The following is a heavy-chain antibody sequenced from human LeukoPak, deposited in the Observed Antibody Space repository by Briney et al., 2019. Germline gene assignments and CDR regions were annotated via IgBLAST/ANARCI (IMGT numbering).Heavy chain of an antibody. Sequence: SVKVSCKASGGTFSSYAISWVRQAPGQGLEWMGGIIPIFGTANYAQKFQGRVTITADESTSTAYMELSSLRSEDTAVYYCAKDDIAVAGTFDYWGQGTLVTVSS. D-gene: IGHD6-19*01. J-gene: IGHJ4*02. CDR3: AKDDIAVAGTFDY. CDR2: IIPIFGTA. CDR1: GGTFSSYA. V-gene: IGHV1-69*13.